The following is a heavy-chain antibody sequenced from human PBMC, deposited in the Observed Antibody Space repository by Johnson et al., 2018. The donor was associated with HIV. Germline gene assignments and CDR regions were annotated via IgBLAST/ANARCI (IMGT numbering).Heavy chain of an antibody. CDR3: ARDGWGSRGWDDSFDF. J-gene: IGHJ3*01. Sequence: VQLVESGGGLVQPGGSLRLSCAASGFTVSSNYMSWVRQAPGKGLEWVSVIYSGGSTYYADSVKGRFTISRDNSKNTLYLQMNSLRAEDTAVYYCARDGWGSRGWDDSFDFWGQGTMGTGSS. CDR2: IYSGGST. D-gene: IGHD5-24*01. V-gene: IGHV3-66*02. CDR1: GFTVSSNY.